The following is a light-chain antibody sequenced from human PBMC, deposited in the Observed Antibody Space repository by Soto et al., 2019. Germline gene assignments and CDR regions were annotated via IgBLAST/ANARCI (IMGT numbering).Light chain of an antibody. Sequence: QSALTQPASVSGSPGQSITISCTGTSSDIGGYDYVSWYQQHPGKAPKLMIYELSYRPSGVSNRFSGSKSGNTASLTISGLQAEDEADYYCSSYSTITTRVFGTGTKVTV. CDR2: ELS. V-gene: IGLV2-14*01. J-gene: IGLJ1*01. CDR3: SSYSTITTRV. CDR1: SSDIGGYDY.